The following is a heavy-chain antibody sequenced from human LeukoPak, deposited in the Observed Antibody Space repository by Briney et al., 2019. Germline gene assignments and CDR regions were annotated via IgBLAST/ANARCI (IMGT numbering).Heavy chain of an antibody. CDR2: MKQSGTP. Sequence: SETLSLTCAVYGGSFSAFHWNWLRQSPAKGLEWLGEMKQSGTPRYNPSLQSRVTISVDKSKNQFSLNVRSVTAADTAVYYCASRPFLYGFRTYFDNWAQGTLVTVSS. CDR1: GGSFSAFH. V-gene: IGHV4-34*01. J-gene: IGHJ4*02. CDR3: ASRPFLYGFRTYFDN. D-gene: IGHD3-10*01.